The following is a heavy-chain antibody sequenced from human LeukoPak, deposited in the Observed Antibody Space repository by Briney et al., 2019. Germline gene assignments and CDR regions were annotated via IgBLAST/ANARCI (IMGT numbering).Heavy chain of an antibody. J-gene: IGHJ4*02. V-gene: IGHV4-59*01. CDR1: GGSISSYY. CDR3: ARAAIYYDSSGYYGLGRAFDY. Sequence: SETLSLTCTVSGGSISSYYWSWIRQPPGKGLEWIGYIYYSGSTNYNPSLKSRVTISVDTSKNQFSLKLSSVTAADTAVYYCARAAIYYDSSGYYGLGRAFDYWGQGTLVTVSS. D-gene: IGHD3-22*01. CDR2: IYYSGST.